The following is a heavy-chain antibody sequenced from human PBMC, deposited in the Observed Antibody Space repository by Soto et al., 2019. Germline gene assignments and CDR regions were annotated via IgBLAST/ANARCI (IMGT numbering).Heavy chain of an antibody. CDR1: GFTFSGSA. Sequence: GGSLRLSCAASGFTFSGSAMHWVRQASGKGLEWVGRIRSKANSYATAYAASVKGRFTISRDDSKNTAYLQMNSLKTEDTAVYYCARSHYYDTSGPWGQGTLVTVSS. J-gene: IGHJ5*02. D-gene: IGHD3-22*01. V-gene: IGHV3-73*01. CDR2: IRSKANSYAT. CDR3: ARSHYYDTSGP.